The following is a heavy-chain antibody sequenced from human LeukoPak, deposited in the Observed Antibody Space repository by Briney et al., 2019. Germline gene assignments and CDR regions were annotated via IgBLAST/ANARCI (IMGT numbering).Heavy chain of an antibody. V-gene: IGHV4-59*08. J-gene: IGHJ3*01. CDR1: GGSTSGYY. CDR2: YFFPGST. Sequence: PSETLSLTCIVSGGSTSGYYWSWIRQPPGKGLEWIGYYFFPGSTKYNPSLNSRVTMSGDASKNQFSVKLYSVTAADTAVYYCARHRQSDADAFDFWGQGTMVTVSS. CDR3: ARHRQSDADAFDF.